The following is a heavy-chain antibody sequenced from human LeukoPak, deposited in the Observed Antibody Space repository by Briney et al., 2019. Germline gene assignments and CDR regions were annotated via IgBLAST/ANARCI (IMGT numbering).Heavy chain of an antibody. CDR3: ARLTGSTETGSNGRLGFDY. V-gene: IGHV4-59*01. J-gene: IGHJ4*02. CDR1: GSSISDYY. Sequence: SETLSLTCIVSGSSISDYYWSWIRQPPGKGLECIAYISDSGSTNYNPSLKSRVTISLDTSTNQFSLKLTSVTAADTAVYYCARLTGSTETGSNGRLGFDYWGQGTLVTVSS. D-gene: IGHD1-1*01. CDR2: ISDSGST.